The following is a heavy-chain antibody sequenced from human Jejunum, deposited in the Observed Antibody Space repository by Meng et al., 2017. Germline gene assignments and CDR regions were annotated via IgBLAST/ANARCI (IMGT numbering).Heavy chain of an antibody. Sequence: GFVHVGGSLSITCESSAFTFSNDWMHWIRQVPGKGLVWLARISVDGSSTYYADSVKSRFTITRDSAKNTLYLQMNSLSADDTAVYYCTRGLAGTYGTFDYWGQGTLVTVSS. CDR3: TRGLAGTYGTFDY. D-gene: IGHD3-10*01. CDR1: AFTFSNDW. CDR2: ISVDGSST. V-gene: IGHV3-74*01. J-gene: IGHJ4*02.